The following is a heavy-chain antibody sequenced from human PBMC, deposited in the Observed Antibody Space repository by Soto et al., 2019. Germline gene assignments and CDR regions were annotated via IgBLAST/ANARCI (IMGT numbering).Heavy chain of an antibody. CDR3: AGWGQQNY. CDR1: GFIFNNYW. Sequence: EVHLVESGGGLVQPGGSLRLSCGASGFIFNNYWMNWVRQAPGKGLEWVANINPDVSEQRYVDSVKGRFTMSIDNAKHSLYLKMNSLRAEDTAVDYCAGWGQQNYWGLGTLVNVSS. V-gene: IGHV3-7*05. D-gene: IGHD3-16*01. CDR2: INPDVSEQ. J-gene: IGHJ4*02.